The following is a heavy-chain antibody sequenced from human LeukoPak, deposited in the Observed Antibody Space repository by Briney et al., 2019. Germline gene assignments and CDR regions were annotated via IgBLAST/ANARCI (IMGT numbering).Heavy chain of an antibody. J-gene: IGHJ5*02. CDR1: GGSFSGYY. CDR2: INHSGST. CDR3: ARRRGYCSSTSCYGYPTGKWFDP. V-gene: IGHV4-34*01. D-gene: IGHD2-2*01. Sequence: SETLSLTCAVYGGSFSGYYWSWIRQPPGKGLEWIGEINHSGSTNYNPSLKSRVTISVDTSKNQFSLKLSSVTAADTAVYYCARRRGYCSSTSCYGYPTGKWFDPWGQGTLVTVSS.